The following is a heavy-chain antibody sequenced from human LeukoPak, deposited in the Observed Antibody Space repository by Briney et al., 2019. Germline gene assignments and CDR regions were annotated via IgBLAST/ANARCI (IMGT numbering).Heavy chain of an antibody. V-gene: IGHV1-2*06. CDR1: GYTFTGYY. CDR2: INPNSGGT. Sequence: ASVKVSCKASGYTFTGYYMHWVRQAPGQGLELMGRINPNSGGTNYAQKFQGRVTMTRGTSISTAYMELSRLRSDDTAVYYCASGDILTGYYSGYYFDYWGQGTLVTVSS. D-gene: IGHD3-9*01. CDR3: ASGDILTGYYSGYYFDY. J-gene: IGHJ4*02.